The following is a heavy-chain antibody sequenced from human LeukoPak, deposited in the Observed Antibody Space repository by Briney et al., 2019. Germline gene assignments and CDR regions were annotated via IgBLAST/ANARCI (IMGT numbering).Heavy chain of an antibody. Sequence: GGSLRLSCTSSGLPFSNNAMRWVRQAAGKGLELVSSIGCRCESTYYGDSVKGRFTISRDNSRNTLYLQMNSLRAEDTALYYCAKDLRTYGTGIYRLPTIIFDYWGQGILVTVSS. CDR2: IGCRCEST. J-gene: IGHJ4*02. CDR3: AKDLRTYGTGIYRLPTIIFDY. CDR1: GLPFSNNA. D-gene: IGHD3-10*01. V-gene: IGHV3-23*01.